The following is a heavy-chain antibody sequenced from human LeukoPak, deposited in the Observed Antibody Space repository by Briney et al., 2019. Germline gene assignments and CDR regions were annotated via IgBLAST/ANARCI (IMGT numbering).Heavy chain of an antibody. J-gene: IGHJ4*02. CDR1: GGSVSRDY. Sequence: SETLSLTCSVSGGSVSRDYWSWIRQPAGKGLEWIGHIYTSGSTNYNSSLKSRVTMSVDTSKNQFSVKLNSVIAADTAMYYCARGVYLGNGYYFDYWGQGTLVTVSS. CDR3: ARGVYLGNGYYFDY. V-gene: IGHV4-4*07. D-gene: IGHD2-8*01. CDR2: IYTSGST.